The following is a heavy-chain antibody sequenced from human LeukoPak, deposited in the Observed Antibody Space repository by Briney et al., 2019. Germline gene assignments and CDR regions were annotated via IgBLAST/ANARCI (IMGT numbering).Heavy chain of an antibody. V-gene: IGHV3-9*03. Sequence: GGSLRLSCAASGFTFDDYAMHWVRQAPGRGLEWVSGISWNSGSIGYADSVKGRFTISRDNATNSLYLQMNSLRTDDVTLYYCAKDRGRLELLYYFDYWGQGTLVTVSS. CDR3: AKDRGRLELLYYFDY. CDR1: GFTFDDYA. D-gene: IGHD1-7*01. CDR2: ISWNSGSI. J-gene: IGHJ4*02.